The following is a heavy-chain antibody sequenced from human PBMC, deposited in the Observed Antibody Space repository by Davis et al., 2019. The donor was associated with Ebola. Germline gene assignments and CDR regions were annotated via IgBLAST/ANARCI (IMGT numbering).Heavy chain of an antibody. V-gene: IGHV3-23*01. CDR1: GFTFSSYA. CDR2: ISGSGGST. CDR3: ARVRWLQGIYFDY. D-gene: IGHD5-24*01. J-gene: IGHJ4*02. Sequence: GESLKISCAASGFTFSSYAMSWVRQAPGKGLEWVSAISGSGGSTYYADSVKGRFTISRDNSKNTLYLQMNSLRAEDTAVYYCARVRWLQGIYFDYWGQGTLVTVSS.